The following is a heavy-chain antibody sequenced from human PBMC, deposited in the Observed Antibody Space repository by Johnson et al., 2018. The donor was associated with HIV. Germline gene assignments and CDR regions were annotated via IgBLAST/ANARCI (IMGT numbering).Heavy chain of an antibody. D-gene: IGHD4-11*01. CDR1: GFTFSSYA. CDR3: ASSLGGDYRFCDAFDI. V-gene: IGHV3-30*14. CDR2: ISYDGSNK. Sequence: VQLVESGGGVVQPGRSLRLSCAASGFTFSSYAMHWVRQAPGKGLEWVALISYDGSNKYYADAVKGRLTNTIAHAKNSLYLQMNSLRAEDTDVYYCASSLGGDYRFCDAFDIWGQGTMVTVSS. J-gene: IGHJ3*02.